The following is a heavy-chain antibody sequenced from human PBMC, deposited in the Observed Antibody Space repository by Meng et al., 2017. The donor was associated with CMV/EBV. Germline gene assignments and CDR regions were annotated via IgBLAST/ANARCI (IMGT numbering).Heavy chain of an antibody. CDR1: GYTFTGYY. D-gene: IGHD2-2*01. V-gene: IGHV1-2*02. Sequence: ASVKVSCKASGYTFTGYYMHWVRQAPGQGLEWMGWINPNSGGTNYAQKFQGRVTMTRDTSISTAYMELSRLRSDDTAVYYCARIVMVPAAPYYYYGMDVWGQGTTVTVSS. CDR3: ARIVMVPAAPYYYYGMDV. J-gene: IGHJ6*02. CDR2: INPNSGGT.